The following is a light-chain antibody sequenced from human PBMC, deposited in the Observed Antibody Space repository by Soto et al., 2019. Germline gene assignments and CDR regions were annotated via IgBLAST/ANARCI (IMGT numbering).Light chain of an antibody. Sequence: EIMLTHSPGTLSLSPGERATLSCRASQSVSSSFLAWYQQKPGQAPRLLIYGASSRATGIPDRFSGSGSGTDFTLTTSRLEPEDFAMYLCQHYGTSLWTFGQGTKV. V-gene: IGKV3-20*01. CDR2: GAS. CDR1: QSVSSSF. CDR3: QHYGTSLWT. J-gene: IGKJ1*01.